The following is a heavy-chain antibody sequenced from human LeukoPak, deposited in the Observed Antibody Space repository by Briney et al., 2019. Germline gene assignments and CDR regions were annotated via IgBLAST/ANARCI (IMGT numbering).Heavy chain of an antibody. J-gene: IGHJ4*02. CDR3: ARRSPDWMEWFIDS. D-gene: IGHD3-3*01. V-gene: IGHV4-59*08. CDR2: IYCGGSA. Sequence: SETLSLTCIVSGGAIRSYCWSWIRQSPGKGLEWIGNIYCGGSANNNPSLKSRVTISADTSKNQFSLDLNSVTAADTAVYYCARRSPDWMEWFIDSWGQGTLVTVSS. CDR1: GGAIRSYC.